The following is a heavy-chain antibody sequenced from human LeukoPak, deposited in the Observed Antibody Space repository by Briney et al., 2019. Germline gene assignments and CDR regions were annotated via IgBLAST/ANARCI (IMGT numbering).Heavy chain of an antibody. Sequence: GRSLRLSCAASGFTFSSYAMHWVRQAPGKGLEWVAVISYDGSNKYYADSVKGRFTISRDNSKNTLYLQMNSLRAEDTAVYYCAMVRGLDYWGQGTLVTVSS. CDR2: ISYDGSNK. D-gene: IGHD3-10*01. CDR3: AMVRGLDY. CDR1: GFTFSSYA. J-gene: IGHJ4*02. V-gene: IGHV3-30*04.